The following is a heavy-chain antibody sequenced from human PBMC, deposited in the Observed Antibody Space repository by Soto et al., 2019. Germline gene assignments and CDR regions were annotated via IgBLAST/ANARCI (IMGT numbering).Heavy chain of an antibody. V-gene: IGHV4-39*01. CDR1: GGSISSSSYY. CDR3: ARHIAAPRAGWFDP. Sequence: SETLSLTCTVSGGSISSSSYYWGWIRQPPGKGLEWIGSIYYSGSTYYNPSLKSRVTISVDTSKNQFSLKLSSVTAADTAVYYCARHIAAPRAGWFDPWGQGTLVTVSS. CDR2: IYYSGST. D-gene: IGHD6-6*01. J-gene: IGHJ5*02.